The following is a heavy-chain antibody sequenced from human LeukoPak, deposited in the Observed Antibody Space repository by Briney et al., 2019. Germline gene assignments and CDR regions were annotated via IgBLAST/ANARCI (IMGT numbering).Heavy chain of an antibody. V-gene: IGHV3-23*01. CDR1: RFTFSSYA. D-gene: IGHD1-26*01. CDR3: AKDGAGEWELLGTFDY. J-gene: IGHJ4*02. Sequence: GGSLRLSCAASRFTFSSYAMSWVRQAPGKGLEWVSAISGSGGNTYYADFVKGRFTISRDNSKNTLYLQMNSLRAEDTAVYYCAKDGAGEWELLGTFDYWGQGTLVTVSS. CDR2: ISGSGGNT.